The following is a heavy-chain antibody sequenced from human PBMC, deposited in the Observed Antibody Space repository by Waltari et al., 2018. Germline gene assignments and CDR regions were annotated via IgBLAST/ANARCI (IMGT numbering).Heavy chain of an antibody. Sequence: QVQLVESGGGVVQPGRSLRLSCAASGFHFSSYGMHWVRQAQGKGLGWVVVLWYDGSNKYNPTSVKGRFTISRDNSKNTLYLQMNSLRAEDTAMYYCAKESGYSSGWLFDYWGQGTLVTVSS. CDR3: AKESGYSSGWLFDY. CDR2: LWYDGSNK. CDR1: GFHFSSYG. D-gene: IGHD6-19*01. V-gene: IGHV3-30*18. J-gene: IGHJ4*02.